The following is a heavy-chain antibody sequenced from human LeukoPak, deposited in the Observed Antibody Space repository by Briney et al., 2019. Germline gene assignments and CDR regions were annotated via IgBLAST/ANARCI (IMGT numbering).Heavy chain of an antibody. Sequence: GASVKVSCKASGYTFTSYYRHWVRQAPGQGLEWMGIINPSGGSTSYAQKFQGRVTMTRDTSTSTVYMELSSLRSEDTAVYYCARAPAGYCSGGSCATFDYWGQGTLVTVSS. CDR3: ARAPAGYCSGGSCATFDY. CDR2: INPSGGST. J-gene: IGHJ4*02. D-gene: IGHD2-15*01. CDR1: GYTFTSYY. V-gene: IGHV1-46*01.